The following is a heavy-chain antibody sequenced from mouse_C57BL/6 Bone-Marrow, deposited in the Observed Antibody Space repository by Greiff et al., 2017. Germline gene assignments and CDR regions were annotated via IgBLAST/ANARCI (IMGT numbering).Heavy chain of an antibody. CDR3: ARKGSGYGWFAY. Sequence: QVQLKQSGPGLVAPSPSLSISCTASGFSLTSYAISWVRQPPGKGLEWLGVIWTGGGTNYNSALNSRLSTSKDNSKSQVFLKMNSLQTDDTARYYCARKGSGYGWFAYWGQGTLVTVSA. J-gene: IGHJ3*01. CDR2: IWTGGGT. V-gene: IGHV2-9-1*01. CDR1: GFSLTSYA. D-gene: IGHD3-2*02.